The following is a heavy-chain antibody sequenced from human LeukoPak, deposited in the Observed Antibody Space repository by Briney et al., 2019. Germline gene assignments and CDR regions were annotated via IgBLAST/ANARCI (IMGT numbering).Heavy chain of an antibody. CDR1: GFTVSSNY. CDR2: IYSGGST. CDR3: ATPRSDY. J-gene: IGHJ4*02. Sequence: GGSLRLSCAVSGFTVSSNYMSWVRQAPGKGLEWVSVIYSGGSTYYADSVKGRFTISRDDSKNTLYLQMNSLRAEDTAVYYCATPRSDYWGQGTLVTVSS. V-gene: IGHV3-66*02.